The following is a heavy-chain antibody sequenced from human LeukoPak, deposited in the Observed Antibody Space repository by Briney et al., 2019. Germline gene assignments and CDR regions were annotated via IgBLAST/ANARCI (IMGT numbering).Heavy chain of an antibody. V-gene: IGHV3-74*01. J-gene: IGHJ4*02. Sequence: GGSPRLSCAASGFTFSSYWMHWVRQAPGKGLVWVSRINSDGSSTSYADSVKGRFSTSRDNAKNTLYLQMNSLRAEDTAVYYCASGRLVGAPDYWGQGTLVTVSS. D-gene: IGHD1-26*01. CDR3: ASGRLVGAPDY. CDR1: GFTFSSYW. CDR2: INSDGSST.